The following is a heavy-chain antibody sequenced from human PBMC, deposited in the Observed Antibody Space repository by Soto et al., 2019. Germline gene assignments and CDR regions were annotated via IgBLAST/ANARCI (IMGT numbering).Heavy chain of an antibody. CDR2: VSVGGGKT. CDR3: AKDFGVDTGYRAPDY. V-gene: IGHV3-23*01. D-gene: IGHD3-9*01. J-gene: IGHJ4*02. CDR1: GFTFSNYG. Sequence: GGSLRLSCAASGFTFSNYGMSWVRQAPGKGLEWVSSVSVGGGKTYHADSVTGRFTISRDNSKNTLYLHMNSLRAEDTAVYYCAKDFGVDTGYRAPDYWGQGTLVTVSS.